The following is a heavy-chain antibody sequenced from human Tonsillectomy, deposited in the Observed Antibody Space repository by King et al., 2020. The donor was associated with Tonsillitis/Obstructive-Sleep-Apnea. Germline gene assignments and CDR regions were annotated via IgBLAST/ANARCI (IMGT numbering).Heavy chain of an antibody. CDR1: GFSFSHYG. CDR3: ARGRHIITKNDPLFAY. D-gene: IGHD3-16*01. V-gene: IGHV3-30*03. CDR2: ISHDGNNQ. Sequence: VQLVESGGGVVQPGRSLRLSCAASGFSFSHYGMHWVRQAPGKGLQWVAPISHDGNNQYYVDSVKGRLTISRDNSKNTLHLQMINLRADDTAFYFCARGRHIITKNDPLFAYGGQGTLVTVSS. J-gene: IGHJ4*02.